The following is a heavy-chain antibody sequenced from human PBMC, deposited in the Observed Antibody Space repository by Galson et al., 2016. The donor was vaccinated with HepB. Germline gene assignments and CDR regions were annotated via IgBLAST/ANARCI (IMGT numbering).Heavy chain of an antibody. Sequence: SVKVSCKASGGSFRNYTVYWLRLTPGQGLEWMGGVLPPLGTGNYPQKFQGRVTITVDKGTSTAYMELTSLTSEDTAVYYCARGGRGMFICGGDCYKDWFDPWGQGTRVTVSS. D-gene: IGHD2-21*02. CDR2: VLPPLGTG. CDR1: GGSFRNYT. J-gene: IGHJ5*02. V-gene: IGHV1-69*08. CDR3: ARGGRGMFICGGDCYKDWFDP.